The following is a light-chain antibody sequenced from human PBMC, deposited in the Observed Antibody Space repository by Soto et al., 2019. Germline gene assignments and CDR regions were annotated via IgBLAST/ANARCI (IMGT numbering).Light chain of an antibody. J-gene: IGLJ3*02. Sequence: QSALPQPRSVSGSPGQSVIISCTGTTSDVGAYDYVSWYQQHPGKAPKLIIYDVTKRPSGVPDRFSASKSGNTASLTISGLQAEDEADYYCGSYAGSNTGVFGGGTKLTVL. CDR3: GSYAGSNTGV. V-gene: IGLV2-11*01. CDR2: DVT. CDR1: TSDVGAYDY.